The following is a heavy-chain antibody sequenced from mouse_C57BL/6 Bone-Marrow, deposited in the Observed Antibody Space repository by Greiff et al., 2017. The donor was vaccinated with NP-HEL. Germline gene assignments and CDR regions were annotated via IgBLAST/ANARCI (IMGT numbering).Heavy chain of an antibody. J-gene: IGHJ1*03. V-gene: IGHV1-82*01. Sequence: QVQLQQSGPELVKPGASVKISCKASGYAFCSSWMNWVKQRPGKGLEWIGRIYPGDGDTNYNGKFKGKATLTADKSSSTAYMQLSSLTSEDSAVYFCARRDNWYFDVWGTGTTVTVSS. CDR1: GYAFCSSW. CDR3: ARRDNWYFDV. CDR2: IYPGDGDT.